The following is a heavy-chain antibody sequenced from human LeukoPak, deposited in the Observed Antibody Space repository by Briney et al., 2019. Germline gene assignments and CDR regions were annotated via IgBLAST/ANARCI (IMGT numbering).Heavy chain of an antibody. V-gene: IGHV3-7*01. Sequence: PGGSLRLSCEASGFTLSSYWMTWVRQAPGMGLEWVANIRRDGSVQHYLDSVEGRFTNSRDTTKTSLYLQMNSLRAEDTAVYYCARDSNPQSSGYYFDAFDMWGQGTMVTVSS. CDR3: ARDSNPQSSGYYFDAFDM. J-gene: IGHJ3*02. D-gene: IGHD3-22*01. CDR1: GFTLSSYW. CDR2: IRRDGSVQ.